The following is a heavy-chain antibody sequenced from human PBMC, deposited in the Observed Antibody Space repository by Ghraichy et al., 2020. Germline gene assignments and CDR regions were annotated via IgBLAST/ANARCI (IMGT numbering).Heavy chain of an antibody. CDR1: GGSISSSSYY. V-gene: IGHV4-39*01. CDR3: ARRRGRWFDP. J-gene: IGHJ5*02. CDR2: IYYSGST. Sequence: ETLSLTCTVSGGSISSSSYYWGWIRQPPGKGLEWIGSIYYSGSTYYNPSLKSRVTISVDTSKNQFSLKLSSVTAADTAVYYCARRRGRWFDPWGQGTLVTVSS. D-gene: IGHD3/OR15-3a*01.